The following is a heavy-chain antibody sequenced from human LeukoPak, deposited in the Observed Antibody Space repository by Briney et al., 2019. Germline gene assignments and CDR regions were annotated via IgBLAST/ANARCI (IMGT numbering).Heavy chain of an antibody. CDR3: ARIFVYYYDSSGYSYYFDY. J-gene: IGHJ4*02. CDR2: IYHSGST. D-gene: IGHD3-22*01. V-gene: IGHV4-38-2*02. CDR1: GYSISSGYY. Sequence: SETLSLTCTVSGYSISSGYYWGWIRQPPGKGLEWIGSIYHSGSTYYNPSLKSRVTISVDTSKNQFSLKLSSVTAADTAVYYCARIFVYYYDSSGYSYYFDYWGQGTLVTVSS.